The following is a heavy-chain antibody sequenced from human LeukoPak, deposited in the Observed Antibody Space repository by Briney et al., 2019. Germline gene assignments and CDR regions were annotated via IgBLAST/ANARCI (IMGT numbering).Heavy chain of an antibody. Sequence: PGGSLRLSCRTSGFTFTTYGMAWVRPAPGQGLEWVSSIIGGGANPNYAASVKGRLTTSRDKSKNTLSLQMGSLGAQDTALYFCAKRGGYVYGARFVNWGQGILVTVSA. CDR1: GFTFTTYG. CDR2: IIGGGANP. CDR3: AKRGGYVYGARFVN. J-gene: IGHJ4*02. D-gene: IGHD5-18*01. V-gene: IGHV3-23*01.